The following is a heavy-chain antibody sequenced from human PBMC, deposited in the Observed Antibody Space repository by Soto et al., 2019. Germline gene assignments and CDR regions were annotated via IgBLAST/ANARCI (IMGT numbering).Heavy chain of an antibody. V-gene: IGHV4-61*01. CDR1: GGSVSSGSDY. Sequence: TSETLSLTCTVSGGSVSSGSDYWSWIRQPPGKGLEWIGHIYNSESTNCNPSLKSRVTISADTSKSQFSLKLTSMTAADTAVYFCARVKGYTYGYDPRYYFDYWGQGTLVTVSS. D-gene: IGHD5-18*01. CDR2: IYNSEST. J-gene: IGHJ4*02. CDR3: ARVKGYTYGYDPRYYFDY.